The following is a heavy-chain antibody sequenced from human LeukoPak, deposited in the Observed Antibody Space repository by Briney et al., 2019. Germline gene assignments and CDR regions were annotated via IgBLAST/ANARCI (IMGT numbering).Heavy chain of an antibody. J-gene: IGHJ4*02. D-gene: IGHD3-3*01. V-gene: IGHV3-53*01. CDR1: GFTVSSNY. Sequence: GGSLRLSCAASGFTVSSNYMSWVRQAPGKGLEWVSVIYSGGSTYYADSVKGRFTISRDNSKNTLYLQMNSLRAEDTAVYYCAKAGRFLEWLLPFDYWGQGTLVTVSS. CDR2: IYSGGST. CDR3: AKAGRFLEWLLPFDY.